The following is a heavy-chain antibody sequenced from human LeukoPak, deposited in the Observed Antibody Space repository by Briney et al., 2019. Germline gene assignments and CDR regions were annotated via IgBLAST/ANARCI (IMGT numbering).Heavy chain of an antibody. CDR2: ISSNGDNT. CDR3: VRVRGY. J-gene: IGHJ4*02. V-gene: IGHV3-64D*06. Sequence: GGSLRLSCSVSGFTFSTYVMHWVRQAPGKGLEYVSAISSNGDNTYYADSVKGRFTISRDNAKNTLYLQMSSLRADDTAVYYCVRVRGYWGQGTLVSVS. CDR1: GFTFSTYV.